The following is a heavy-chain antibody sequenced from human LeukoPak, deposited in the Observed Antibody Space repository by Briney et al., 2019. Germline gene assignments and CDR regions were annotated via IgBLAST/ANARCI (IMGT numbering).Heavy chain of an antibody. CDR2: MNPNSGNT. D-gene: IGHD3-10*01. Sequence: ASVKVSCKASGYTFTSYDINWVRQATGQGLGWMGWMNPNSGNTGYAQKFQGRVTMTRNTSISTAYMELSSLRSEDTAVYYCARGRGSGSYHLNWFDPWGQGTLVTVSS. J-gene: IGHJ5*02. CDR1: GYTFTSYD. CDR3: ARGRGSGSYHLNWFDP. V-gene: IGHV1-8*01.